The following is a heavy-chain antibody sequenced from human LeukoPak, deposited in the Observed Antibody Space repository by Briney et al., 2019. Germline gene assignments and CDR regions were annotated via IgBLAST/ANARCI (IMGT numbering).Heavy chain of an antibody. J-gene: IGHJ6*03. Sequence: SETLSLTCAVYGGSFSGYYWSWIRQPPGKGLEWIGEINRSGSTNYNPSLKSRVTISVDTSKNQFSLKLSSVTAADTAVYYCARGRDGYNYVYYYYYYMDVWGKGTTVTVSS. D-gene: IGHD5-24*01. CDR1: GGSFSGYY. CDR3: ARGRDGYNYVYYYYYYMDV. V-gene: IGHV4-34*01. CDR2: INRSGST.